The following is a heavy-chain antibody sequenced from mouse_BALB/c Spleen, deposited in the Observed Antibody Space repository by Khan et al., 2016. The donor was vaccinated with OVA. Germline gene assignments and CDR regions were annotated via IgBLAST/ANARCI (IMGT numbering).Heavy chain of an antibody. Sequence: EVELVESGGGLVKPGGSLKLSCEISGFAFNSYDMSWVRQTPEKRLEWVATISSTGSYTYYPGSVKGRFTISRDTARNTLYLQMSSLRSGDTALYYCTRPSYYGNPWFTYWGQGTLVTVSA. D-gene: IGHD2-10*01. J-gene: IGHJ3*01. CDR1: GFAFNSYD. CDR3: TRPSYYGNPWFTY. V-gene: IGHV5-9*02. CDR2: ISSTGSYT.